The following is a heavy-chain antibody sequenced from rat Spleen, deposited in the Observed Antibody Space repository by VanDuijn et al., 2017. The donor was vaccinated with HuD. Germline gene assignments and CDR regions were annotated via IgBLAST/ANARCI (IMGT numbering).Heavy chain of an antibody. D-gene: IGHD4-6*01. CDR2: INYSGST. CDR3: TRGTYFRH. V-gene: IGHV3-1*01. J-gene: IGHJ2*01. Sequence: EVQLQESGPGLVKPSQSLSLTCSVTGYSITSNYWAWIRKFPGNKMEWLGYINYSGSTGYNPSLKSRISITRDTSKNHFFLQLNSVTTEDTATYYCTRGTYFRHWGQGVMVTVSS. CDR1: GYSITSNY.